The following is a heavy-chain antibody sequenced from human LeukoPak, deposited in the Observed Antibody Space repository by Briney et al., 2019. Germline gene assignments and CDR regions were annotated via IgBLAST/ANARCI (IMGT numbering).Heavy chain of an antibody. D-gene: IGHD2-21*01. Sequence: GGSLRLSCAASGFTFSSYAVSWVRQAPGKGLEWVSAISGSGGSTYYADSVKGRFTISRDNSKNTLYLQMNSLRAEDTAVYYCAKTLITIKYYYGMDVWGQGTTVTVSS. CDR3: AKTLITIKYYYGMDV. J-gene: IGHJ6*02. CDR2: ISGSGGST. V-gene: IGHV3-23*01. CDR1: GFTFSSYA.